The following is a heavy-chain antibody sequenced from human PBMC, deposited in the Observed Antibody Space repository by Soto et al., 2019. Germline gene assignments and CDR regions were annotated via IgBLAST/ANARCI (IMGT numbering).Heavy chain of an antibody. D-gene: IGHD3-22*01. J-gene: IGHJ4*02. CDR1: GGSISTSSYY. V-gene: IGHV4-39*01. Sequence: QLQLQESGPGLVKPSETLSLTCTVSGGSISTSSYYWGWIRQPPGKGLEWIGSIYYSGSTYYNPSRKSRGTISVDTAKNQCSLKLSAVTAADTAVYYCARDYDSSGDYWGQGTLVTVSS. CDR2: IYYSGST. CDR3: ARDYDSSGDY.